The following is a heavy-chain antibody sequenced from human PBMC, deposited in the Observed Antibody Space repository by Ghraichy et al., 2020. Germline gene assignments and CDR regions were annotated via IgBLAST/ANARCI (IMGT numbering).Heavy chain of an antibody. CDR3: ARPTVAYYYYSMDV. V-gene: IGHV3-7*01. D-gene: IGHD6-19*01. J-gene: IGHJ6*02. CDR1: GFTFTNYW. CDR2: IKHDGGEK. Sequence: GGSLRLSCAASGFTFTNYWMTWVRQAPGKGLEWVANIKHDGGEKYYVDSVKGRFTISRDNGKNSLYLQMNSLRAEDTAVYYCARPTVAYYYYSMDVWGQGTTVTVSS.